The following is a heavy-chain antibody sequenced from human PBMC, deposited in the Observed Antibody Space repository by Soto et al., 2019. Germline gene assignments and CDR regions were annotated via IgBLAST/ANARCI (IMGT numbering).Heavy chain of an antibody. D-gene: IGHD3-10*01. CDR1: GFTFSNFN. CDR2: ISISNFI. CDR3: ATPMALPGSDY. V-gene: IGHV3-21*01. Sequence: ESGGGLVKPGGSLRLSCAASGFTFSNFNINWVRQAPGKGLEWVSSISISNFIYYADSVKGRFTISRDNAKNSLYLQMNSLRVDDTAVYYCATPMALPGSDYWGQGTLVTVSS. J-gene: IGHJ4*02.